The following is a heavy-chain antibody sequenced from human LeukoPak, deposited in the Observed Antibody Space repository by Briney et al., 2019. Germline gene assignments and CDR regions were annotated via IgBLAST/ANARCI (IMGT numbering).Heavy chain of an antibody. V-gene: IGHV3-23*01. CDR1: GFTFSIYA. Sequence: PGGSLRLSRAASGFTFSIYAMSWVRQAPGEGLEWVSAISGGGGSTHYADSVKGRFTISRDNSRNTVYLQMNSLRAEDTAVHYCAKDPAAAGYSYYYYYMDVWGKGTTVTVSS. D-gene: IGHD6-13*01. J-gene: IGHJ6*03. CDR3: AKDPAAAGYSYYYYYMDV. CDR2: ISGGGGST.